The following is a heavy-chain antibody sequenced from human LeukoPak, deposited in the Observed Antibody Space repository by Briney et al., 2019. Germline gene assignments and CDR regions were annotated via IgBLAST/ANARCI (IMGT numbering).Heavy chain of an antibody. J-gene: IGHJ4*02. V-gene: IGHV4-4*07. Sequence: PSETLSLTCTVSGDSISNYYWSWIRRPAGKGLEWIGRIYTSGSTNYSPSLKSRVTMSVDTSKNQFSLKLSSVTAADTAVYYCARVSLVRGAPDYYFDYWGQGTLVTVSS. CDR3: ARVSLVRGAPDYYFDY. CDR1: GDSISNYY. D-gene: IGHD3-10*01. CDR2: IYTSGST.